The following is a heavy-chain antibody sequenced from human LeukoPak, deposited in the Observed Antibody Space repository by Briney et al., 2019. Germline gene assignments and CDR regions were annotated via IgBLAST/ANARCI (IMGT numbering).Heavy chain of an antibody. V-gene: IGHV3-23*01. D-gene: IGHD2-21*02. Sequence: GDSLSLSCAASGFNFRSSAMIWVRQAPGMGLEWVSGISGSGESTYYADSVRGRFTISRDNYRDTLYLQMDSLRGEDSGVYFCVKGDIVVITAVWGDWGQGILVTVSS. CDR2: ISGSGEST. CDR1: GFNFRSSA. J-gene: IGHJ4*02. CDR3: VKGDIVVITAVWGD.